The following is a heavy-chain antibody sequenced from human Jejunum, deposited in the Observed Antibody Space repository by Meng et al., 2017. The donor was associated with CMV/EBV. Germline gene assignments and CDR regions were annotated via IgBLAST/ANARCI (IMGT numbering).Heavy chain of an antibody. D-gene: IGHD3-10*01. Sequence: SRKAYGDSFTKYAWKWVRQAPGQGLKWEGVINSNTGNPMYAPGFTGRFVFSLDTSVNTAYLQINSLRAEDTAVYFCARKYLSGSGIDYWGQGTLVTVSS. CDR1: GDSFTKYA. V-gene: IGHV7-4-1*02. J-gene: IGHJ4*02. CDR3: ARKYLSGSGIDY. CDR2: INSNTGNP.